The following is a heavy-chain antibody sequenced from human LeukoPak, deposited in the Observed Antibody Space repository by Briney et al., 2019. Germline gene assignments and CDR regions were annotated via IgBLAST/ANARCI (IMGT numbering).Heavy chain of an antibody. V-gene: IGHV1-2*06. J-gene: IGHJ4*02. CDR3: ARREIFGVVTGIDY. D-gene: IGHD3-3*01. Sequence: APVKVYCKASGYTFTGYYMHWVRQAPGQGLEWMGRINPNSGGTNYAQKFQGRVTMTRDTSISTAYMELSRLRSDDTAVYYCARREIFGVVTGIDYWGQGTLVTVSS. CDR1: GYTFTGYY. CDR2: INPNSGGT.